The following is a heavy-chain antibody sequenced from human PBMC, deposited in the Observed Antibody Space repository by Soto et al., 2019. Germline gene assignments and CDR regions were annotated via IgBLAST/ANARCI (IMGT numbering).Heavy chain of an antibody. J-gene: IGHJ4*02. D-gene: IGHD1-26*01. CDR2: IYYSGST. CDR3: ARGRPWELYDY. CDR1: GGSISSYY. Sequence: QVQLQESGPGLVKPSETLSLTCTVSGGSISSYYWSWIRQPPGKGLEWIRYIYYSGSTNYNPSLKXXVTISVDTSKNQFSLRPRSMTAADTAVYYCARGRPWELYDYWGQGARVTVSS. V-gene: IGHV4-59*01.